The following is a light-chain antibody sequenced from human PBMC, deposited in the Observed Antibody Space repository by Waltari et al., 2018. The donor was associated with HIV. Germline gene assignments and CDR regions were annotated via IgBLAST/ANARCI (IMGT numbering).Light chain of an antibody. CDR2: DVS. CDR3: SSYTSSSTVV. V-gene: IGLV2-14*03. Sequence: QYALPQPASVSGSPGQSIPIPCTGTSRDLGGYNYVSWYQQHPGKAPKLMIYDVSNRPSGVSNLFSGSKSGNTASLTISGLQAEDEADYYCSSYTSSSTVVFGGGTKLTVL. CDR1: SRDLGGYNY. J-gene: IGLJ2*01.